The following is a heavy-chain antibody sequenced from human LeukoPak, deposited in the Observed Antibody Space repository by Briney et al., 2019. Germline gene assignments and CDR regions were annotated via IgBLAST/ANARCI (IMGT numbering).Heavy chain of an antibody. CDR2: IYYSGST. J-gene: IGHJ4*02. V-gene: IGHV4-39*07. Sequence: PSETLSLTCTVSGGSIGSSSYYWGWIRQPPGKGLEWIGSIYYSGSTYYNPSLKSRVTISVDTSKNQFSLKLSSVTAADTAVYYCAKDPGRVVRGIISFDYWGQGTLVTVSS. D-gene: IGHD3-10*01. CDR3: AKDPGRVVRGIISFDY. CDR1: GGSIGSSSYY.